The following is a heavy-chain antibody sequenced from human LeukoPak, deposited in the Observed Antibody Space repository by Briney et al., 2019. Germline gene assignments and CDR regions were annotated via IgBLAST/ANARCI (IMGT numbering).Heavy chain of an antibody. D-gene: IGHD3-10*01. CDR3: AGDRYGSGSYCDY. V-gene: IGHV4-39*07. CDR1: GGSISSSSYF. CDR2: IYYSGST. Sequence: SETLSLTCTVSGGSISSSSYFWGWIRQPPGKGLEWIATIYYSGSTYYNPSLKSRVTISVDKSKNQFSLKLSSVTAADTAVYYCAGDRYGSGSYCDYWGQGTLVTVSS. J-gene: IGHJ4*02.